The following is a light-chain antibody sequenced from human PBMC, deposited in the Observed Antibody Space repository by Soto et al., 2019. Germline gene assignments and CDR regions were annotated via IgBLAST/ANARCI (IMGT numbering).Light chain of an antibody. Sequence: DIHVTQSPSSVSASVGDSVTFTCRASQDIRSWLAWYQQKPGKAPKLLLYAASILQSGVPSRFSGSGSGTEFTLTISSLQPEDFATYYCQQANSLPLTFGGGTKVEIK. J-gene: IGKJ4*01. CDR3: QQANSLPLT. CDR1: QDIRSW. CDR2: AAS. V-gene: IGKV1-12*01.